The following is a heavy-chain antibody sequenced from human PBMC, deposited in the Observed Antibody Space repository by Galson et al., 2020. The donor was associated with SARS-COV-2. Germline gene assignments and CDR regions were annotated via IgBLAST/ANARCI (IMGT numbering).Heavy chain of an antibody. J-gene: IGHJ4*02. CDR2: ISGSGGST. CDR3: AKNLGRSGWLSDF. V-gene: IGHV3-23*01. Sequence: GGSLTLSCAASGFTFSSYAMSWVRQAPGKGLEWVSSISGSGGSTYYAVPVKRRFSISSDSSKNTLYLQMNSLRAEDTAVYYCAKNLGRSGWLSDFWGQGTLVTVSS. CDR1: GFTFSSYA. D-gene: IGHD3-3*01.